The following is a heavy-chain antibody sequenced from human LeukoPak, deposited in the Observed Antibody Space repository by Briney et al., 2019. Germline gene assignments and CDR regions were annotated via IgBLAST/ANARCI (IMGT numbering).Heavy chain of an antibody. J-gene: IGHJ4*02. Sequence: GGSLRLSCVASGFTFSNYWMHWVRQAPGKGLMWAARISYDGSSADHADSVKGRFTISRDNAKNTLYLQMNSPRVEDTGVYYCARRRTIGDYDYWGQGTLVTVSS. CDR2: ISYDGSSA. CDR3: ARRRTIGDYDY. D-gene: IGHD3-16*01. V-gene: IGHV3-74*01. CDR1: GFTFSNYW.